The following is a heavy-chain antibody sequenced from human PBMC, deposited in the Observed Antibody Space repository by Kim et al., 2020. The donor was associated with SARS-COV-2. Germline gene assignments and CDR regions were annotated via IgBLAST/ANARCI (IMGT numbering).Heavy chain of an antibody. CDR2: IYPGDSDT. Sequence: GESLKISCKGSGYSFTSYWIGWVRQMPGKGLEWMGIIYPGDSDTRYSPSFQGQVTISADKSISTAYLQWSSLKASDTAMYYCARDQIAARPGRYYYGMDVWGQGTTVTVSS. V-gene: IGHV5-51*01. D-gene: IGHD6-6*01. CDR3: ARDQIAARPGRYYYGMDV. CDR1: GYSFTSYW. J-gene: IGHJ6*02.